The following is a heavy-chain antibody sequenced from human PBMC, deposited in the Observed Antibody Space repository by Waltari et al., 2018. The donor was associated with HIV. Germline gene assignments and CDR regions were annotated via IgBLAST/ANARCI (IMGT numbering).Heavy chain of an antibody. CDR2: IHPDSGGT. CDR3: ARDRSNYGSGSYDAFDI. D-gene: IGHD3-10*01. Sequence: QLQLVQSGAEGKKPGASVKVSCKVPGYTFTDYYIHWVRQAPGQGLEWMGRIHPDSGGTNFAQKFQGRVTMTRDTSISTVYMELNRLRSDDTAVYYCARDRSNYGSGSYDAFDIWGQETMVTVSS. CDR1: GYTFTDYY. J-gene: IGHJ3*02. V-gene: IGHV1-2*06.